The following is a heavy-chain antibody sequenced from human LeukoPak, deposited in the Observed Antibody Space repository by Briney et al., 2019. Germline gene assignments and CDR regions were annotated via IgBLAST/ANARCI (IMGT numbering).Heavy chain of an antibody. CDR2: IYHSGST. J-gene: IGHJ4*02. D-gene: IGHD4-17*01. Sequence: SKTLSLTCTVSGVSSSSSYWSWIRQPPGKGLEWIGYIYHSGSTYYNPSLKSRVTISVDRSKNQFSLKLSSVTAADTAVYYCASYDYGDYRFDYWGQGTLVTVSS. V-gene: IGHV4-30-2*01. CDR1: GVSSSSSY. CDR3: ASYDYGDYRFDY.